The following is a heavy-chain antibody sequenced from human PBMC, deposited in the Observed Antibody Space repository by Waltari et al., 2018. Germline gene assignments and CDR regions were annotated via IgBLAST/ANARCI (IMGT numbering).Heavy chain of an antibody. Sequence: QVQLVESGGGLVKPGRSLRLCCAASACSLNDSYMSWPRQAPGKGPEWISYISTDSKIIHYADSVKGRFTISRDSAESALYLQLNSLRAEDTAVYYCARHIAPFTTATFDVWGQGTMVTVSS. CDR3: ARHIAPFTTATFDV. CDR1: ACSLNDSY. V-gene: IGHV3-11*04. J-gene: IGHJ3*01. CDR2: ISTDSKII. D-gene: IGHD3-22*01.